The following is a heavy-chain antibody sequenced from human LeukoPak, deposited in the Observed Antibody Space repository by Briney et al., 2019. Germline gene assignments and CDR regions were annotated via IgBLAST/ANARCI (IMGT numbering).Heavy chain of an antibody. Sequence: ASVKVSCKASGYTFTSYGISWVRQAPGPGLEWMGWISAYNGNTNYAQKLQGRVTMTTDTSTSTAYMELRSLRSDDTAVYYCARANAYYDFWSGYRIANWFDPWGQGTLVTVSS. D-gene: IGHD3-3*01. V-gene: IGHV1-18*01. CDR3: ARANAYYDFWSGYRIANWFDP. CDR1: GYTFTSYG. CDR2: ISAYNGNT. J-gene: IGHJ5*02.